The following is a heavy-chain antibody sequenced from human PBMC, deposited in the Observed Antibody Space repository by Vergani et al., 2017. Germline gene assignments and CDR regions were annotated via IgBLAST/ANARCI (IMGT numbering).Heavy chain of an antibody. J-gene: IGHJ4*02. D-gene: IGHD5-18*01. Sequence: QMQLVQSGPEVKKPGTSVKVSCKASGFTFTSSAVQWVRQARGQRLEWIGWIVVGSGNTNYAQKFQERVTITRDMSTSTAYMELSSLRADDTAVYYCAKDAGYSYGIEVDYWGQGTLVTVSS. CDR2: IVVGSGNT. CDR3: AKDAGYSYGIEVDY. V-gene: IGHV1-58*01. CDR1: GFTFTSSA.